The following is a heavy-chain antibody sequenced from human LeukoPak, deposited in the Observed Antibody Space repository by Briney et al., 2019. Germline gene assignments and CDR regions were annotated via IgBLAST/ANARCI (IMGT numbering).Heavy chain of an antibody. V-gene: IGHV4-59*08. CDR2: VYYTGST. D-gene: IGHD6-13*01. CDR1: GGSISSFY. Sequence: PSETLSLTCSVSGGSISSFYWSWVRQPPGKGLEWIGYVYYTGSTEYNPSLKSRVTISVDTSKNQFSLKLSSVTAADTAVYYCARQRGSSWSKDAFDIWGQGTMVTVSS. J-gene: IGHJ3*02. CDR3: ARQRGSSWSKDAFDI.